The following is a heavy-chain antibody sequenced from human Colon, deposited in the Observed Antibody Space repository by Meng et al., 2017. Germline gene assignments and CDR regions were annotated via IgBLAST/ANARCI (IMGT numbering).Heavy chain of an antibody. CDR3: ARDNWGSLDY. V-gene: IGHV4-61*01. CDR2: GST. D-gene: IGHD7-27*01. CDR1: GASVSDTNYA. J-gene: IGHJ4*02. Sequence: QAQLKGSGPGLVRPSETLSLTCTVSGASVSDTNYAWSWIRQPPGKGLEWIGYGSTNHNPSLKSRVTISVDTSKNQFSLTLNSVTAADTAVYYCARDNWGSLDYWGQGTLVTVSS.